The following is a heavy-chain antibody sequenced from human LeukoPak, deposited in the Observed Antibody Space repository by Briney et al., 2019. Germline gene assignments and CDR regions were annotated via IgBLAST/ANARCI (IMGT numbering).Heavy chain of an antibody. D-gene: IGHD5-12*01. CDR3: ARDSGYSGSFDY. V-gene: IGHV4-59*01. Sequence: SETLSLTCTVSGGSISSYYWSWIRQPPGKGLEWIGYIYYNGITNYSPSLKSRVTISLDTSESQFSLKLRSVTAADTAVYYCARDSGYSGSFDYWGQGTLVTVSS. CDR2: IYYNGIT. J-gene: IGHJ4*02. CDR1: GGSISSYY.